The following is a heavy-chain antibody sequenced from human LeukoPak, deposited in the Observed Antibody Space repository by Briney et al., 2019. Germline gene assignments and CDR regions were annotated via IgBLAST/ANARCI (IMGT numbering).Heavy chain of an antibody. J-gene: IGHJ3*02. CDR1: EFSFGSNY. CDR2: IYSGGST. D-gene: IGHD3-3*01. V-gene: IGHV3-66*01. Sequence: GGSLRLSCAASEFSFGSNYMTWVRQAPGKGLEWVSLIYSGGSTYYSDSVKGRFTISRDNSKNTLYLQMNSLRAEDTALYYCARGSYYDFWSGYGSTWAIWGQGTMVTVSS. CDR3: ARGSYYDFWSGYGSTWAI.